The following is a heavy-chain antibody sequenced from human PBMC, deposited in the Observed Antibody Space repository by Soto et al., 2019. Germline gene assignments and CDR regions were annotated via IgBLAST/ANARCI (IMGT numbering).Heavy chain of an antibody. CDR1: GFTFSSYA. CDR2: ISGSGGST. Sequence: EVQLLESGGGLVQPGGSLRLSCAASGFTFSSYAMSWVRQAPGKGLEWVSAISGSGGSTYYADSVKGRFTISRDNSKNTLHLQMNSLRAEDTAVYYCAKGEAILWFGELFDYWGQGTLVTVSS. V-gene: IGHV3-23*01. CDR3: AKGEAILWFGELFDY. J-gene: IGHJ4*02. D-gene: IGHD3-10*01.